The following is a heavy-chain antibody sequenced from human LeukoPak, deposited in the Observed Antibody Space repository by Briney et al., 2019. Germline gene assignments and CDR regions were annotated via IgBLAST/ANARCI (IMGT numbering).Heavy chain of an antibody. J-gene: IGHJ4*02. CDR3: AREVPSYYLIDY. CDR1: GFTFSSYG. CDR2: ISGSGASI. D-gene: IGHD1-26*01. V-gene: IGHV3-23*01. Sequence: GGSLRLSCAASGFTFSSYGMSWVRQAPGKGLEWVSAISGSGASIYYADSVKGRFTISRDNAKNSLYLQMNSLRAEDTAVYYCAREVPSYYLIDYWGQGTLVTVSS.